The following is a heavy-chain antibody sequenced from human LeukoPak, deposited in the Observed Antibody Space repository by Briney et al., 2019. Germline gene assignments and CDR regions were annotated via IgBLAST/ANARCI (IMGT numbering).Heavy chain of an antibody. CDR3: ARRSGSYSQRSYYYYYMDV. CDR1: GFTFSSYG. Sequence: PGGSLRLSCAASGFTFSSYGMSWVRQAPGKGLEWVSAISGSGGSTYYADSVKGRFTISRDNSKNTLYLQMNSLRAEDTAVYYCARRSGSYSQRSYYYYYMDVWGKGTTVIVSS. V-gene: IGHV3-23*01. J-gene: IGHJ6*03. CDR2: ISGSGGST. D-gene: IGHD1-26*01.